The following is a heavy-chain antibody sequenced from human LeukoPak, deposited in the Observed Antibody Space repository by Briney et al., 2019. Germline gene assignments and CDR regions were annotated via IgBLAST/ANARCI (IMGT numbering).Heavy chain of an antibody. D-gene: IGHD5-12*01. CDR2: FDPKDGET. Sequence: ASVKVSCKVSGYTLTELSMHWVRQAPGKGLEWMGGFDPKDGETIYAQKFQGRVTMTEDTSTDTAYMELSSLRSEDTAVYYCATGEDIVATIFDYWGQGTLVTVSS. CDR1: GYTLTELS. V-gene: IGHV1-24*01. CDR3: ATGEDIVATIFDY. J-gene: IGHJ4*02.